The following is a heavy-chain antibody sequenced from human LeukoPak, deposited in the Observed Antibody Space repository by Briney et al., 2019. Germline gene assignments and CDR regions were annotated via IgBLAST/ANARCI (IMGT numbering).Heavy chain of an antibody. J-gene: IGHJ4*02. CDR3: AKSGGYGLIDY. Sequence: SETLSLTCTVSSYSISSGYYWGWIRQPPGKGLEWIGSIYSSGSTYYNASLQSRVTISIETSKNQISLRLNSVTAADTAMYYCAKSGGYGLIDYWGQGTLVTVSS. V-gene: IGHV4-38-2*02. D-gene: IGHD1-26*01. CDR2: IYSSGST. CDR1: SYSISSGYY.